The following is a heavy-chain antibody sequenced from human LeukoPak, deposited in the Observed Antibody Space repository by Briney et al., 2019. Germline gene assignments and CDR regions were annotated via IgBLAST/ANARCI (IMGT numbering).Heavy chain of an antibody. Sequence: SETLSLTCTVSGGSISSYYWSWIRQPAGKGLEWIGRIYTSGSTNYNPSLKSRVTMSVETSKNQFSLKLSSVTAADTAVYYCARDQNDFWSGYYWYNWFDPWGQGTLVTVSS. D-gene: IGHD3-3*01. CDR1: GGSISSYY. J-gene: IGHJ5*02. V-gene: IGHV4-4*07. CDR3: ARDQNDFWSGYYWYNWFDP. CDR2: IYTSGST.